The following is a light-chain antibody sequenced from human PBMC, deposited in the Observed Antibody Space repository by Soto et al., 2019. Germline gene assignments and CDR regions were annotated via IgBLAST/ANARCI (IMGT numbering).Light chain of an antibody. CDR2: GAS. CDR1: QSVSSSY. V-gene: IGKV3-20*01. CDR3: QQYGSSPYT. Sequence: EIVLTQSPGTLSLSPGERATLSCRASQSVSSSYLAWDQQKPGQAPRLIIYGASDRATGSQDRFSGSGSGTDFKLSISRLEPEDFAVYYCQQYGSSPYTFGQGPKLEI. J-gene: IGKJ2*01.